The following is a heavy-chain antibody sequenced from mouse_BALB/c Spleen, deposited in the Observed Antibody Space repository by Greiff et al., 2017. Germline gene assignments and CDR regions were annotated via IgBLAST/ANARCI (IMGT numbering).Heavy chain of an antibody. V-gene: IGHV1-9*01. Sequence: QVQLQQSGAELMKPGASVKISCKATGYTFSSYWIEWVKQRPGHGLEWIGEILPGSGSTNYNEKFKGKATFTADTSSNTAYMQLSSLTSEDSAVYYCTRGYYYGSSSAWFAYWGQGTLVTVSA. CDR2: ILPGSGST. CDR1: GYTFSSYW. CDR3: TRGYYYGSSSAWFAY. J-gene: IGHJ3*01. D-gene: IGHD1-1*01.